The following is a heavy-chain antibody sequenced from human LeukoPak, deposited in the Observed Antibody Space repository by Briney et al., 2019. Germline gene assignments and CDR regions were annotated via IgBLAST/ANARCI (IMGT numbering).Heavy chain of an antibody. D-gene: IGHD6-13*01. CDR2: IYYSGST. CDR1: GGSITSYY. J-gene: IGHJ4*02. V-gene: IGHV4-59*01. Sequence: SETLSLTCTVSGGSITSYYWSWIRQTPAKGLEWIGYIYYSGSTNYNPSLKSRVTISVDTSKNQFSLKLNSLTAADTAVYFCATIYSGSWPFSDQWGQGTLVTVSS. CDR3: ATIYSGSWPFSDQ.